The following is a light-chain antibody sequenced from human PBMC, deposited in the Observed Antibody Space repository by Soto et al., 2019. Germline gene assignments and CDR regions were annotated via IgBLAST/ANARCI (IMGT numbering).Light chain of an antibody. V-gene: IGKV3-20*01. CDR1: QSFRSSY. CDR2: GAS. Sequence: EFVLTQSPGTLSLSPGERATLSCRASQSFRSSYLTWYHQKPGQAPRLLIFGASSRATGTPERISGGGSGTDFTLTISRLEPEDFAVYYCQQYGSSPPITFGQGTRLEIK. J-gene: IGKJ5*01. CDR3: QQYGSSPPIT.